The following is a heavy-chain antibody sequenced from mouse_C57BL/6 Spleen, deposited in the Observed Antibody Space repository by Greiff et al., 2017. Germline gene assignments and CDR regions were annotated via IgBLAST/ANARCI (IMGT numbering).Heavy chain of an antibody. J-gene: IGHJ4*01. Sequence: EVQLQQSGPELVKPGASVKISCKASGYTFTDYYMNWVKQSHGKSLEWIGDINPNNGGTSYNQKFKGKATLTVDKSSSTAYMELRSLTSEDSAVYYCASPYEQNAMDYWGQGTSVTVSS. CDR3: ASPYEQNAMDY. V-gene: IGHV1-26*01. D-gene: IGHD2-3*01. CDR2: INPNNGGT. CDR1: GYTFTDYY.